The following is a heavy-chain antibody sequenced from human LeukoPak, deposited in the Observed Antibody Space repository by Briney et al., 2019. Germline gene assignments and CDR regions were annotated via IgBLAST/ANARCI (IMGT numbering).Heavy chain of an antibody. D-gene: IGHD6-13*01. J-gene: IGHJ4*02. Sequence: SETLSLTCAVSGYSISSGYYWGWIRQPPGKGLEWIGSIYHSGSTYYNPSLKSRVTISVDTSKNQFSLKLGSVTAADTAVYYCARGIAAAGTGFDYWGQGTLVTVSS. V-gene: IGHV4-38-2*01. CDR3: ARGIAAAGTGFDY. CDR2: IYHSGST. CDR1: GYSISSGYY.